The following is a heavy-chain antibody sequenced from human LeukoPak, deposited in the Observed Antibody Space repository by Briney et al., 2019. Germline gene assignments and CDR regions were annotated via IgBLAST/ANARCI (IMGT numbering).Heavy chain of an antibody. CDR1: GFTFSSYS. Sequence: GGSLRLSCAASGFTFSSYSMNWVRQAPGKGLEWVSSISSSGTYIYYADSVKGRFTMSRDNPKNSLYLQMNSLRAEDTAAYYCAMPYDYGGNSDYWGQGTLVTVSS. CDR3: AMPYDYGGNSDY. D-gene: IGHD4-23*01. V-gene: IGHV3-21*01. J-gene: IGHJ4*02. CDR2: ISSSGTYI.